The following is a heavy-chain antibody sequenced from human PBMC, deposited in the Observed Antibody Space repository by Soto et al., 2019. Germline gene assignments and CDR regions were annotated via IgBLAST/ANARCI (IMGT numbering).Heavy chain of an antibody. CDR3: TKNVVFWKAPREKKDAFDT. V-gene: IGHV3-9*01. J-gene: IGHJ3*02. CDR1: GFTFDDYA. CDR2: ISWNSGII. Sequence: GGSLRLSCATSGFTFDDYAMHWVRQAPGKGLEWVSVISWNSGIIWYADSVKGRFTISRDNAKKSLYLEMNSLRVEDTALYYCTKNVVFWKAPREKKDAFDTWGQGTLVTVSS. D-gene: IGHD3-3*01.